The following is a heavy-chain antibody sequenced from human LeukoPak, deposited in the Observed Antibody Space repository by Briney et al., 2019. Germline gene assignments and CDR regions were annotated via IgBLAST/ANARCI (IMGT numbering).Heavy chain of an antibody. D-gene: IGHD5-24*01. J-gene: IGHJ4*02. V-gene: IGHV4-59*08. CDR3: ARRVATKPKYCLDY. CDR2: IYYSGNT. CDR1: GGSISTYY. Sequence: SETLSLTCTVSGGSISTYYWTWIRQPPGKGLEWIGYIYYSGNTNYSPSLKSRVTISLDTSRNQFSLKLSSVTAADTAVYYCARRVATKPKYCLDYWGQGSLVTVSS.